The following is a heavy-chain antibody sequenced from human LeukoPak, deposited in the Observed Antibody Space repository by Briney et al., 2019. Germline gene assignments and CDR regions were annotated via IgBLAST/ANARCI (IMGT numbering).Heavy chain of an antibody. CDR2: ISDSGART. V-gene: IGHV3-23*01. D-gene: IGHD5-18*01. J-gene: IGHJ4*02. CDR1: GFAFSGYA. CDR3: VRGLRGRGYSYGYFDY. Sequence: QAGGSLRLSCAASGFAFSGYAMNWVRQTPGEGPEWVSGISDSGARTYYADSVKGRFTISRDNAKNSLYLQMNSLRAEDTAVYYCVRGLRGRGYSYGYFDYWGQGTLVPVSS.